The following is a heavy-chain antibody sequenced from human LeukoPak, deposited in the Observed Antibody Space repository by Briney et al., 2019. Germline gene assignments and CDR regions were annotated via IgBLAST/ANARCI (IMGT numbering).Heavy chain of an antibody. D-gene: IGHD4-17*01. V-gene: IGHV4-59*10. CDR3: ARASSTVTTYIDY. Sequence: SETLSLTCAVYGGSFSSYYWSWIRQPAGKGLEWIGRIYTSGSTNYNPSLKSRVTISVDKSKNQFSLKLSSVTAADTAVYYCARASSTVTTYIDYWGQGTLVTVSS. CDR1: GGSFSSYY. CDR2: IYTSGST. J-gene: IGHJ4*02.